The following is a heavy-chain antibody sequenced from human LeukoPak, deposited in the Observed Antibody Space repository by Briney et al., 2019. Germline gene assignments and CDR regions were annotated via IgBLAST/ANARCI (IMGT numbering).Heavy chain of an antibody. D-gene: IGHD1-26*01. CDR1: GFPFDRYW. CDR2: IKHDGSEK. J-gene: IGHJ6*02. CDR3: ARDISGSYPLYYYYGMDV. V-gene: IGHV3-7*01. Sequence: GGSLRLSCVASGFPFDRYWMSWVRQAPGKGLEWVANIKHDGSEKNFVDSVKGRFTISRDNAENSLFLQMNSLRAEDTAVYYCARDISGSYPLYYYYGMDVWGQGTTVTVFS.